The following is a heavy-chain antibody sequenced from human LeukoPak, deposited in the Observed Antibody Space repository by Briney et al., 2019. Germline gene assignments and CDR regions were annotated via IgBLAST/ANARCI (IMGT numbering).Heavy chain of an antibody. D-gene: IGHD1-14*01. CDR1: GFTFSSYS. CDR2: ISGTGSDT. Sequence: GGSLRLSCAASGFTFSSYSMTWVRQAPGKGPEWVSSISGTGSDTYYTDSLKGRFTVSRDNAKNSLYLQMNSLRAEDTAVYYCARDVYRIFDYWGRGTLVTVSS. CDR3: ARDVYRIFDY. J-gene: IGHJ4*02. V-gene: IGHV3-21*01.